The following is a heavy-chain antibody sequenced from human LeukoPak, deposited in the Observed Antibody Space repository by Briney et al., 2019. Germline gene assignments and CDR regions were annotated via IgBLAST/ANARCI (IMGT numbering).Heavy chain of an antibody. CDR2: ISSSSSYI. D-gene: IGHD4-23*01. V-gene: IGHV3-21*01. J-gene: IGHJ6*03. Sequence: PGGSLRLSCAASGFTFSSYSMNWVRQAPGKGLEWVSSISSSSSYIYYADSVKGRSTISRDNAKNSLHLQMNSLRAEDTAVYYCARDGDTVLTRGYYYYMDVWGKGTTVTVSS. CDR3: ARDGDTVLTRGYYYYMDV. CDR1: GFTFSSYS.